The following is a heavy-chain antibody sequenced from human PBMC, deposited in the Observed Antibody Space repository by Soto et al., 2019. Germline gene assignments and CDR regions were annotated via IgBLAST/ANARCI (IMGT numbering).Heavy chain of an antibody. CDR1: GFTFSSYA. CDR2: ISYDGSYK. V-gene: IGHV3-30*18. Sequence: QVQLVESGGGVVQPGRSLRLSCAASGFTFSSYAMHWVRQAPGKGLEWVADISYDGSYKYYADSVKGRVTISRDNSKNTLYLQMGSLRAEDTAVYYCAKEEARFSYGSGLDYWGQGTLVTVSS. J-gene: IGHJ4*02. CDR3: AKEEARFSYGSGLDY. D-gene: IGHD5-18*01.